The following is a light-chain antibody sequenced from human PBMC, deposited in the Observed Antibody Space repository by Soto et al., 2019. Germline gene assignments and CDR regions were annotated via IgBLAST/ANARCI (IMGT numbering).Light chain of an antibody. J-gene: IGKJ5*01. V-gene: IGKV3-15*01. Sequence: IVMTQSPATLSVSPGERATLSCRASKSVSRNLAWYQQKPGQAPRLLIYDASTRATGIPARFSGSGSGTEFTLTISSLQSEDFAVYSCQQYNTRPPVTFGQGTRLEIK. CDR3: QQYNTRPPVT. CDR1: KSVSRN. CDR2: DAS.